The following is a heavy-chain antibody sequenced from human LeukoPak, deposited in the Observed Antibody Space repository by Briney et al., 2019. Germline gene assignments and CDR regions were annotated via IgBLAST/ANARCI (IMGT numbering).Heavy chain of an antibody. J-gene: IGHJ4*02. CDR2: FDPEDGET. Sequence: ASVKVSCKVSGYKFTDLSIHWVRQAPGKGLEWMGGFDPEDGETIYAQKFQGRVTMTEDTSTDTAYMELSSLRSEDTAVYYCATGDILTGYYVWGQGTLVTVSS. D-gene: IGHD3-9*01. CDR1: GYKFTDLS. CDR3: ATGDILTGYYV. V-gene: IGHV1-24*01.